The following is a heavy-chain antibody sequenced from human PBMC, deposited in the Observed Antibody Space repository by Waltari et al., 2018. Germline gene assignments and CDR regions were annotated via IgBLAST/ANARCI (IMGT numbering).Heavy chain of an antibody. Sequence: QVQLVQSGAEVKKPGASVKVSCKASGYTFTSYAMHWVRQAPGQRLEWMGWINAGNGNTKYSQKFQGRVTITRDTSASTAYMELSSRRSGDTAVYYCARVRCYSSGCFFFDYWGQGTLVTVSS. CDR2: INAGNGNT. J-gene: IGHJ4*02. CDR1: GYTFTSYA. D-gene: IGHD6-19*01. V-gene: IGHV1-3*01. CDR3: ARVRCYSSGCFFFDY.